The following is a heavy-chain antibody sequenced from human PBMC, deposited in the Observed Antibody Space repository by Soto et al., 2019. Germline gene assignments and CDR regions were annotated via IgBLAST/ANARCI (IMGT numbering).Heavy chain of an antibody. CDR1: GAALNSGNYY. CDR2: IYVTGAV. Sequence: KTSETLSLTCSVSGAALNSGNYYWSWIRQVPGKGLEWIGHIYVTGAVDYNPSLGDRITISQDTSERQFSLNLRLVTAADTAVYYCARLRIATNNYKWFDPWGQGTLVTVSS. J-gene: IGHJ5*02. D-gene: IGHD2-21*01. V-gene: IGHV4-31*03. CDR3: ARLRIATNNYKWFDP.